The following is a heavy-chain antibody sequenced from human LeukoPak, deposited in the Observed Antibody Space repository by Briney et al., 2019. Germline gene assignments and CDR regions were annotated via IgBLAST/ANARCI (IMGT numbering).Heavy chain of an antibody. Sequence: GGSLRLSCAASGFSFSSYWMSWVRRAPGEGLEWVASIKYDAIEKHYVDSVKGRFTISRDNAKNSLSLQMDSLRAEDTAVYYCARHLSGVTGYSYGRGIDFWGQGTLVTVSS. J-gene: IGHJ4*02. CDR3: ARHLSGVTGYSYGRGIDF. CDR1: GFSFSSYW. CDR2: IKYDAIEK. V-gene: IGHV3-7*01. D-gene: IGHD5-18*01.